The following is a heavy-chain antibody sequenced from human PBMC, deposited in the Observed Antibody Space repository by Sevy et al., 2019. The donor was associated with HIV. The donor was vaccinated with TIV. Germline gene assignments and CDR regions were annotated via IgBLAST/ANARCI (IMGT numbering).Heavy chain of an antibody. CDR1: GFRFNNYG. J-gene: IGHJ4*02. CDR3: AKLDYDLLTGNPDY. Sequence: GGSLRLSCRASGFRFNNYGMHWVRQAPGKGLQWVAVISHDGRKRFYADSLEGRFTISRDSSKNTLYLQMSGLRTEDTAMYYCAKLDYDLLTGNPDYWGQGTLVTVSS. CDR2: ISHDGRKR. D-gene: IGHD3-9*01. V-gene: IGHV3-30*18.